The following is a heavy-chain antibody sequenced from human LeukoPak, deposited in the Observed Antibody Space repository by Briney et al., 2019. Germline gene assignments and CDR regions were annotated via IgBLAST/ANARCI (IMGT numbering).Heavy chain of an antibody. CDR1: GYTFTGYY. CDR2: TNPNSGAT. V-gene: IGHV1-2*02. J-gene: IGHJ4*02. Sequence: GASVKVSCKASGYTFTGYYIHWVRQAPGQGLEWMGWTNPNSGATNYAQKFQGRVTMTRDTSISTAYMELTRLTSDDTAVYYCAREFRTYYDFWSGYHIFDFWGQGTLVTVSS. CDR3: AREFRTYYDFWSGYHIFDF. D-gene: IGHD3-3*01.